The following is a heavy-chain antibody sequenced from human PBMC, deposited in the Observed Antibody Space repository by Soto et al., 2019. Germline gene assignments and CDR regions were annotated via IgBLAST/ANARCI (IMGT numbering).Heavy chain of an antibody. D-gene: IGHD4-17*01. V-gene: IGHV5-10-1*01. CDR2: IDPSDSYT. J-gene: IGHJ6*02. CDR1: GYSFTSYW. CDR3: ARLKTTVYYYYYGMDV. Sequence: PGESRNISCQGSGYSFTSYWISWVRQMPGKGLGWVGRIDPSDSYTNYSPSFQGHVTISTHKSISTAYLQWSSLKASDTAMYYCARLKTTVYYYYYGMDVWGQGTTVTVSS.